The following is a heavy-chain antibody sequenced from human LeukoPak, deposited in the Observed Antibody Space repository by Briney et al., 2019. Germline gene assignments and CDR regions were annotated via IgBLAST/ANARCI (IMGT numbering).Heavy chain of an antibody. CDR1: GYTFTSYY. J-gene: IGHJ5*02. V-gene: IGHV1-46*01. Sequence: ASVKVSCKASGYTFTSYYMHLVRQAPGQGLEWMGVINPSGDGTNYPQRFQGRVTLTRDTSTSTVYMELTSLRSEDTAMYYCAKETPNTGWFDPWGQGTLVTVSS. CDR2: INPSGDGT. CDR3: AKETPNTGWFDP. D-gene: IGHD1-14*01.